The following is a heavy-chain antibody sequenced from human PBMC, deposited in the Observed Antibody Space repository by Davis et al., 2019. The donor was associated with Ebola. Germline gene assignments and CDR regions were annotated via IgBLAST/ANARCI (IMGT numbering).Heavy chain of an antibody. Sequence: PGGSLRLSCAASGFSFSIYWMTWVRQAPGKGLVWVSRIDGDGSTTRYADSVKGRFTMSRDNAKNTVDLQMNSLRAEDTAVYYCARVSIRPGYYYFGLDVWGQGTTVTVSS. CDR1: GFSFSIYW. V-gene: IGHV3-74*01. J-gene: IGHJ6*02. CDR3: ARVSIRPGYYYFGLDV. CDR2: IDGDGSTT. D-gene: IGHD3-3*01.